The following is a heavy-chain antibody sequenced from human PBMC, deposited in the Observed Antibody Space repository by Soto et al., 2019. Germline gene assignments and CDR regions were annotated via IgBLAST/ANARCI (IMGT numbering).Heavy chain of an antibody. CDR2: INHSGST. CDR1: GGTFSCYY. CDR3: ARGFVGLFPWFDP. Sequence: SETLSLTCGVYGGTFSCYYGSWIRQPPGKGLEWIGEINHSGSTNYNPSLKSRVTISVDTSKNQFSLKLSSVTAADTAVYYCARGFVGLFPWFDPWGQGTQVTVSS. J-gene: IGHJ5*02. V-gene: IGHV4-34*01.